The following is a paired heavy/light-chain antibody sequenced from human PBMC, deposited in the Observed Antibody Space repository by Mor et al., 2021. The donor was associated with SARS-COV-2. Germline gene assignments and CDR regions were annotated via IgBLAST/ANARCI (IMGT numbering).Light chain of an antibody. CDR1: SGTVTSGHY. CDR3: LLSYSGASWV. J-gene: IGLJ3*02. Sequence: QAVVTQEPSLTVSPGGTVTLTCGSSSGTVTSGHYPYWFQQKPGQAPRTLIYDTSNKHSWTPARFSGSLLGGKAALTLSGAQPEDEAEYYCLLSYSGASWVFGGGTKLTVL. V-gene: IGLV7-46*01. CDR2: DTS.
Heavy chain of an antibody. J-gene: IGHJ6*02. D-gene: IGHD3-9*01. CDR3: TTDPQGRYDILTGYNGGMDV. CDR1: GFTFSNAW. CDR2: IKSKTDGGTT. Sequence: EVQLVESGGGLVKPGGSLRLSCAASGFTFSNAWMSWVRQAPGKGLEWVGRIKSKTDGGTTDYAAPVKGRFTISRDDSKNTLYLRVNILKPEDTAVYYCTTDPQGRYDILTGYNGGMDVWGQGTTVTVSS. V-gene: IGHV3-15*01.